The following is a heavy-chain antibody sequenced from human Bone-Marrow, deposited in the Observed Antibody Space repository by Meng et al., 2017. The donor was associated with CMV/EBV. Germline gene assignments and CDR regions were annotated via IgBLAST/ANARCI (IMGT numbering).Heavy chain of an antibody. J-gene: IGHJ4*02. CDR2: INHSGST. CDR1: GGSFSGYY. CDR3: ARVSYDFWSGYLFDY. V-gene: IGHV4-34*01. Sequence: ESLKISCAVYGGSFSGYYWSWIRQPPGKGLEWIGEINHSGSTNYNPSLKSRVTISVDTSKNQFSLKLSSVTAADTAVYYCARVSYDFWSGYLFDYWGQGTLVTVSS. D-gene: IGHD3-3*01.